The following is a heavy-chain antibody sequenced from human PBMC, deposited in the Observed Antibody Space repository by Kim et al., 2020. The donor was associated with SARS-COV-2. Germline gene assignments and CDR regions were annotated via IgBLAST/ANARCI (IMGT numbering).Heavy chain of an antibody. CDR1: GGTFSSYA. CDR2: IIPIFGTA. D-gene: IGHD3-22*01. CDR3: ARPLTYDSSGYRGRARWWYFDL. Sequence: VKVSCKASGGTFSSYAISWVRQAPGQGLEWMGGIIPIFGTANYAQKFQGRVTITADESTSTAYMELSSLRSEDTAVYYCARPLTYDSSGYRGRARWWYFDLWGRGTLVTVSS. V-gene: IGHV1-69*01. J-gene: IGHJ2*01.